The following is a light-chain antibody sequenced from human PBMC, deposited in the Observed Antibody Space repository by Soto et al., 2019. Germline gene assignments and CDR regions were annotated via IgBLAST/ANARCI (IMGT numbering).Light chain of an antibody. J-gene: IGKJ5*01. CDR3: QNYDTSPYT. V-gene: IGKV3-20*01. CDR2: GAS. CDR1: QSVASNS. Sequence: ETVLTQSPGTLSLSPGETATLSCRASQSVASNSLAWYQQKPGQASRLLVYGASGRATDIPDRFSGRGSGTDGTITINRLEPEDCEVYYCQNYDTSPYTFGQGTRLEIK.